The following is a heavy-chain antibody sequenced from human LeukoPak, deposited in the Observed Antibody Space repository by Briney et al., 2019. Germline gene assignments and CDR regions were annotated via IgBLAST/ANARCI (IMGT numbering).Heavy chain of an antibody. CDR2: IYYSGST. CDR3: ARHSSGWSMGYYYYYYMDV. D-gene: IGHD6-19*01. Sequence: PSETLSLTCTVSGGSISSSSYYWGWIRQPPGKGLEWIGSIYYSGSTYYNPSLKSRVTISVDTSKNQFSLKLSSVTAADTAVYYCARHSSGWSMGYYYYYYMDVWGKGTTVTISS. CDR1: GGSISSSSYY. J-gene: IGHJ6*03. V-gene: IGHV4-39*01.